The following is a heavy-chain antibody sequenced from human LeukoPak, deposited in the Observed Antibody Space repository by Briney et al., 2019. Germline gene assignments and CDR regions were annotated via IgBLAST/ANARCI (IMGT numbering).Heavy chain of an antibody. CDR1: GFTFSSYW. V-gene: IGHV3-7*01. CDR2: IKQDGSEK. Sequence: GGSLRLSCAASGFTFSSYWMSWVRQAPGKGLEWVANIKQDGSEKYYVDSVKGRFTISRDNAKNSVSLQMNSLRAEDTAVYYCARIYLKMASASWGQGTLVTVSS. J-gene: IGHJ5*02. D-gene: IGHD2-8*01. CDR3: ARIYLKMASAS.